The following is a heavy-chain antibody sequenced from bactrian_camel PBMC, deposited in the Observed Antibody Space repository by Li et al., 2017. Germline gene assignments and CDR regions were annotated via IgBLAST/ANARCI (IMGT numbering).Heavy chain of an antibody. CDR1: GVRNSNNW. D-gene: IGHD4*01. V-gene: IGHV3S19*01. CDR2: IYTGDGSS. J-gene: IGHJ7*01. Sequence: VQLVESGGGLVQPGGSLRLSCEASGVRNSNNWMHWVRRAPGKGLEWVSSIYTGDGSSNSVDSVKGRFTISQDKTKTTLFLQMNSLRPEDTAMYYCAADPQPWGCVAPSMRNSVMDYWGKGTQVTGS.